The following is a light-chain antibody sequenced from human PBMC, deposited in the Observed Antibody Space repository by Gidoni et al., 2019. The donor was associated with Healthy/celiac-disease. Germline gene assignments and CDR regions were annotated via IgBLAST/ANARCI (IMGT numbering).Light chain of an antibody. CDR1: QSISSY. J-gene: IGKJ1*01. CDR3: QPSYSTPWT. Sequence: DSQMTQSPSSLSASVGDRVTITCRARQSISSYLNWYQQKPGKAPKLLIYAASRLQSGVPSRFSGSGSGTYFTLTISSLQPEDFATYYCQPSYSTPWTFGQGTKVEIK. CDR2: AAS. V-gene: IGKV1-39*01.